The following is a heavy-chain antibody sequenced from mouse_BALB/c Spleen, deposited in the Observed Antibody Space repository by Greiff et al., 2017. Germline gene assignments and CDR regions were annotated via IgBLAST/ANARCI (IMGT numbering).Heavy chain of an antibody. Sequence: QVQLQQPGAELVKPGASVKLSCKASGYTFTSYWMHWVKQRPGQGLEWIGEINPSNGLTNYNEKFKSKATLTVDKSSSTAYMQLSSLTSEDSAVYYCARRMPDYWGQGTTLTVSS. CDR2: INPSNGLT. J-gene: IGHJ2*01. CDR1: GYTFTSYW. V-gene: IGHV1S81*02. CDR3: ARRMPDY.